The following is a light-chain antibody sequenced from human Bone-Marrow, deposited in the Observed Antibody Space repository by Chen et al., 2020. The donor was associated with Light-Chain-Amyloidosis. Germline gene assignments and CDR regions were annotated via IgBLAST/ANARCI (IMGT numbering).Light chain of an antibody. CDR3: SSYTITNTLV. V-gene: IGLV2-14*01. CDR2: EVT. CDR1: SSDVGGDNH. J-gene: IGLJ1*01. Sequence: QSARPQLAPVSGSPGQSITIPCTGTSSDVGGDNHVSWYQQHPVKAPKLMIYEVTNRTSWVPGRFSGSKSDNTASLTISGLQTEDEAEYFCSSYTITNTLVFGSETRVTVL.